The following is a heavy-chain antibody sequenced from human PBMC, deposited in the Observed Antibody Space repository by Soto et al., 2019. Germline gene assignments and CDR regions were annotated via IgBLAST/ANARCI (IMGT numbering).Heavy chain of an antibody. J-gene: IGHJ6*02. D-gene: IGHD3-3*01. Sequence: GGSLRLSCAASGFTFSSYAMHWVRQAPGKGLEWVAVISYDGSNKYYADSVKGRFTISRDNSKNTLYLQMNSLRAEDTAVYYCARDCPKDDFWSGYYTGDYYYYGMDVWGQGTTVTVSS. V-gene: IGHV3-30-3*01. CDR1: GFTFSSYA. CDR3: ARDCPKDDFWSGYYTGDYYYYGMDV. CDR2: ISYDGSNK.